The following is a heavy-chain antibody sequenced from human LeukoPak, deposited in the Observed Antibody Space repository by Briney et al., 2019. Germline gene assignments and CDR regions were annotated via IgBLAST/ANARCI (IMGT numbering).Heavy chain of an antibody. CDR1: GGSISSYY. J-gene: IGHJ4*02. CDR2: IYTSGST. D-gene: IGHD3-22*01. V-gene: IGHV4-4*07. Sequence: SETLSLTCTVSGGSISSYYWSWIRQPAGKGLEWIGRIYTSGSTNYNPSLKSRVTMPVDTSKNQFSLKLSSVTAADTAVYYCARDGGGYYDSSGYYIHWGQGTLVTVSS. CDR3: ARDGGGYYDSSGYYIH.